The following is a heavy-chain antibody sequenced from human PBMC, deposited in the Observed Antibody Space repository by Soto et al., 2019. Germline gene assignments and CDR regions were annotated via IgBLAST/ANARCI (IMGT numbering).Heavy chain of an antibody. Sequence: SETLSLTCNVSGGSISSYYWSWIRQPPGKGLEWIGYIFYSGSTNYNPSLKSRVTISVDTSKNQFSLKLSSVTAADTAVYYCAGGGGYYDSSVEYLGQGTLVTFSS. D-gene: IGHD3-22*01. CDR2: IFYSGST. CDR3: AGGGGYYDSSVEY. J-gene: IGHJ4*02. V-gene: IGHV4-59*01. CDR1: GGSISSYY.